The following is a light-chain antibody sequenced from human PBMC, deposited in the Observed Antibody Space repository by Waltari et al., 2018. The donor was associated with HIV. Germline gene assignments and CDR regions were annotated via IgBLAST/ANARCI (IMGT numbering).Light chain of an antibody. CDR3: CSYAGAYTYV. CDR2: EVN. J-gene: IGLJ1*01. V-gene: IGLV2-11*01. Sequence: QSALTQPRSVSGSPGQSVTISCTGTSSDIGYFDYVSWYQQYPGNAPQVILYEVNKRPAGVPDRFTGSKSGITASLTISGLQGEDEADYYCCSYAGAYTYVFGTGTKVNVL. CDR1: SSDIGYFDY.